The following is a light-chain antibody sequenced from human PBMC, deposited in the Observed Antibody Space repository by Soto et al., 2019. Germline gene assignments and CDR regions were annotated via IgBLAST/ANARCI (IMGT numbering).Light chain of an antibody. V-gene: IGKV3-20*01. Sequence: EIVLTQSPGTLSLSLGERATLSCRASQSVSSTYLAWYQQKPGQAPRLLIYGVSSRATGIPDRFSGSGSGTGFTLTISRLEPEDFAVYYCQQYGSSPRTFGQGTKVEIK. CDR2: GVS. CDR3: QQYGSSPRT. CDR1: QSVSSTY. J-gene: IGKJ1*01.